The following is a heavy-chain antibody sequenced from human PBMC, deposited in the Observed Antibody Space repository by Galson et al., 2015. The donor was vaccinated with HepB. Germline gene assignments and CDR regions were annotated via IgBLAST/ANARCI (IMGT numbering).Heavy chain of an antibody. D-gene: IGHD5-18*01. Sequence: SLRLSCAASGFTFSSYSMNWVRQAPGKGLEWVSSISSSSSYIYYADSVKGRFTISRDNAKNSLYLQMNSLRAEDTAVYYCARDLDVDTANYYGMDVWGQGTTVTVSS. V-gene: IGHV3-21*01. CDR2: ISSSSSYI. CDR1: GFTFSSYS. J-gene: IGHJ6*02. CDR3: ARDLDVDTANYYGMDV.